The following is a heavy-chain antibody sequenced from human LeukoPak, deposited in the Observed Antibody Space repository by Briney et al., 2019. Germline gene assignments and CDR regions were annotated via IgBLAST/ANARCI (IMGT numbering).Heavy chain of an antibody. J-gene: IGHJ4*02. CDR2: IYYSGST. Sequence: PSETLSLTCTVSGGSISSSSYYWGWIRQPPGKGLEWIGSIYYSGSTYYNPSLKSRVTISVDTSKNQFSLKLSSVTAADTAVYYCARREPYYDILTGYYNGLGFDYWGQGTLVTVSS. CDR3: ARREPYYDILTGYYNGLGFDY. CDR1: GGSISSSSYY. D-gene: IGHD3-9*01. V-gene: IGHV4-39*01.